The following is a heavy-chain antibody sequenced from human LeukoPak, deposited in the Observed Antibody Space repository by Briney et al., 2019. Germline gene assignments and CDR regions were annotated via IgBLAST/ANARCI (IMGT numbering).Heavy chain of an antibody. J-gene: IGHJ4*02. Sequence: GGSLRLSCAASGFTFSSYAMSWVRQSTGKGLEWVSSTSGDGGATYYSNSVKGRFTISRDNSRNTFYLQMNSLRAEDTAVYYCAKDRPNYYGSNGHYYRRDGDYWGQGTLVAVSS. CDR2: TSGDGGAT. D-gene: IGHD3-22*01. CDR1: GFTFSSYA. CDR3: AKDRPNYYGSNGHYYRRDGDY. V-gene: IGHV3-23*01.